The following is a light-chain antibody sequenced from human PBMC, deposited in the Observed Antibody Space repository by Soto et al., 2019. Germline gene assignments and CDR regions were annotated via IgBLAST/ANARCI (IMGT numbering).Light chain of an antibody. J-gene: IGKJ1*01. CDR1: QSVSSSY. Sequence: ELVLTQSPGPLSFSPGERATLSCRASQSVSSSYLAWYQQKPGQAPRLLIYDASRRSTGIPDRFSGSGSGTDFTLTISMLEPQEFAVYYCQQYGSSRSFGQRTKVEIK. V-gene: IGKV3-20*01. CDR2: DAS. CDR3: QQYGSSRS.